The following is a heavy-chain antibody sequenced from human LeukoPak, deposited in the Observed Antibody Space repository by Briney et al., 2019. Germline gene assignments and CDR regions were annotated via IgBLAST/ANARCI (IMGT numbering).Heavy chain of an antibody. CDR2: INPNSGGT. V-gene: IGHV1-2*02. D-gene: IGHD2-2*01. Sequence: ASVKVSCKASGYTFTGYYMHWVRQAPGQGLEWMGWINPNSGGTDYAQKFQSRVTMTRDTSINTAYMELSRLRSDDTAVYYCARVNSVPAAVYYYYYMDVWGKGTTVTISS. CDR1: GYTFTGYY. J-gene: IGHJ6*03. CDR3: ARVNSVPAAVYYYYYMDV.